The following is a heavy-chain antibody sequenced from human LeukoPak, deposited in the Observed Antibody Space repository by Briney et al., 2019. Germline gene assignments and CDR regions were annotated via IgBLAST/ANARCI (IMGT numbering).Heavy chain of an antibody. V-gene: IGHV3-7*01. CDR3: AGESSSFTY. CDR2: INQDGSEK. Sequence: GGSLRLSCAASGFTFSSYWISWVRQAPGKGLEWVANINQDGSEKNYVDSMKGRLTISRDNAKNSLYLQMNSLRAEDTAVYYCAGESSSFTYWGQGTLVTVSS. J-gene: IGHJ4*02. D-gene: IGHD6-13*01. CDR1: GFTFSSYW.